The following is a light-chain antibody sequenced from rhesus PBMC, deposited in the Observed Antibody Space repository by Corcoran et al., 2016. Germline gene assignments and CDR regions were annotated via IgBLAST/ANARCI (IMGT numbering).Light chain of an antibody. CDR2: EAS. Sequence: DIQMTQSPSSLSASLGDRVTITCRANQGITDDLAWYQQKPGESPKLLIYEASSLQRGIPSRVSGSGSWTDFTLTLSRLQSADFATYYCQHYSSVPLTFGGGTKVEIK. V-gene: IGKV1-22*01. CDR3: QHYSSVPLT. J-gene: IGKJ4*01. CDR1: QGITDD.